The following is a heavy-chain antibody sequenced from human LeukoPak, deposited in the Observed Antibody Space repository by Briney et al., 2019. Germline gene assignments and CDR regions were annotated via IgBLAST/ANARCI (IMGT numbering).Heavy chain of an antibody. V-gene: IGHV1-18*04. Sequence: GASVNVSCKASGYPFTRYGISWVRQAAGQGLEWMGWISAYKGNTNYAQKLQGRITMTTDTSTSTAYMELRRLRSDDTAVYYCAREGVLRYFDWLLLTPEAFDIWGQGTMVTVSS. CDR2: ISAYKGNT. CDR3: AREGVLRYFDWLLLTPEAFDI. J-gene: IGHJ3*02. D-gene: IGHD3-9*01. CDR1: GYPFTRYG.